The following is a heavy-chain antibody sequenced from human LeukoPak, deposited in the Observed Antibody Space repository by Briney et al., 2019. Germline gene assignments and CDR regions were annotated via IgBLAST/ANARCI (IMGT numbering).Heavy chain of an antibody. Sequence: GGSLRLSCAASGFTFSSYAMSWVRQAPGKGLEWVSTISGSGGSTYYADSVKGRITISGDNSKNTLYAQTNSLRAEDTAVYYCAKDLRPWGYYFDYWGQGTLVTVSS. V-gene: IGHV3-23*01. J-gene: IGHJ4*02. D-gene: IGHD7-27*01. CDR1: GFTFSSYA. CDR2: ISGSGGST. CDR3: AKDLRPWGYYFDY.